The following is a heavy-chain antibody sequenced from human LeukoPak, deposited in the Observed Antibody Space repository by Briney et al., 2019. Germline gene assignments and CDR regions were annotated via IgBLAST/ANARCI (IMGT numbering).Heavy chain of an antibody. CDR1: GFTFSSYS. CDR3: AREQTPTTDYYYGGMDV. Sequence: GESLRLSCAASGFTFSSYSMNWVRQAPGKGLEWVSSINCSSSYIYYADSVKGRFTISRDNAKNSLYLQMNSLTAEDTAVYYCAREQTPTTDYYYGGMDVWGQGTTVTVSS. D-gene: IGHD1-14*01. V-gene: IGHV3-21*01. CDR2: INCSSSYI. J-gene: IGHJ6*02.